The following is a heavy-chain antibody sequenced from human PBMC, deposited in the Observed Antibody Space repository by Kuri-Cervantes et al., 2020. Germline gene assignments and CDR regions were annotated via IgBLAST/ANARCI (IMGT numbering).Heavy chain of an antibody. Sequence: SGPTLVKPTQTLTLTCTFSGFSLSTSGVGVGWIRQPPGKALEWPALIYWDDDKRYSPSLKSRLTITKDTSKNQVVLTMTSMDPVDTATYYCAHAIRQQLVSYTYYYGMDVWGQGTTVTVSS. CDR3: AHAIRQQLVSYTYYYGMDV. J-gene: IGHJ6*02. CDR2: IYWDDDK. V-gene: IGHV2-5*02. D-gene: IGHD6-13*01. CDR1: GFSLSTSGVG.